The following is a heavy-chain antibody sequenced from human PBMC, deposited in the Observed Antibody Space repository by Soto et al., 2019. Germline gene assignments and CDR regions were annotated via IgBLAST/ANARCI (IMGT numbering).Heavy chain of an antibody. CDR3: ASTKSSYLDMDV. Sequence: PGGSLRLSCVASGFTFSDYYMSWIRQAPGKGLEWVSYISSSGSTIYCADSVKGRFTISRDNAKNSLYLQMNSLRAEDTAVYYCASTKSSYLDMDVWGQGTTVTVSS. D-gene: IGHD6-13*01. CDR2: ISSSGSTI. V-gene: IGHV3-11*01. J-gene: IGHJ6*02. CDR1: GFTFSDYY.